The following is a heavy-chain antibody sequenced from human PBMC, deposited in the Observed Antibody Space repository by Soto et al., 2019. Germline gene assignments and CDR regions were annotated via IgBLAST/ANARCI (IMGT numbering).Heavy chain of an antibody. CDR3: ASQRVPAANRAGYYFDY. D-gene: IGHD2-2*01. CDR1: GFTFSSYW. CDR2: IKQDGSEK. Sequence: EVQLVESGGGLVQPGGSLRLSCAASGFTFSSYWMSWVRQAPGKGLEWVANIKQDGSEKYYVDSVKGRFTISRDNAKNSLYLQMNSLRAEDTAVYYCASQRVPAANRAGYYFDYWGQGTLVTVSS. J-gene: IGHJ4*02. V-gene: IGHV3-7*01.